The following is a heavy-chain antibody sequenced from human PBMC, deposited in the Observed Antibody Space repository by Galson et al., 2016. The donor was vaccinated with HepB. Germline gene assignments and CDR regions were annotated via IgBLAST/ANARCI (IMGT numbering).Heavy chain of an antibody. Sequence: QSGAEVKKPGESLRISCKGSGYSFTSSWISWVRQMPGKGLEWMGRIDPSDSYTNYSPSFEGPVPISADKSISTAYLQWSTLRASDTAMYYCARLSSYSGSRPLDYWGQGTLVTVSS. J-gene: IGHJ4*02. CDR3: ARLSSYSGSRPLDY. D-gene: IGHD1-26*01. CDR1: GYSFTSSW. CDR2: IDPSDSYT. V-gene: IGHV5-10-1*01.